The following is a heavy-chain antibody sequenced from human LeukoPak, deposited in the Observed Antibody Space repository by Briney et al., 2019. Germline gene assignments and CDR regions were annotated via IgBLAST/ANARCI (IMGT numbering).Heavy chain of an antibody. J-gene: IGHJ4*02. CDR1: GFHFSSHA. CDR2: ISISGDTT. CDR3: ANEEVPNDC. D-gene: IGHD4/OR15-4a*01. V-gene: IGHV3-23*01. Sequence: GESLRLSCEVSGFHFSSHAMSWVRQAPGGGLEWVSGISISGDTTYYADSVQGRFIISRDNSKNTVYLQMYSLRVDDTAVYYCANEEVPNDCWGQGTLVTVSS.